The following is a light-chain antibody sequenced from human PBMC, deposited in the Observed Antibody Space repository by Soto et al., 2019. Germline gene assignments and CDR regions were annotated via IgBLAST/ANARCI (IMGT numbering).Light chain of an antibody. V-gene: IGKV1-12*01. CDR3: QRANSFPPYT. CDR2: SAS. Sequence: DIQMTQSPSSVSASLGDRVTITCRASQDIDNWLAWYQKKPGKAPKILIYSASILQSGVPSRFSGSGSGTDFSLTISSLQPEDFATYYCQRANSFPPYTFGQGTKVEI. J-gene: IGKJ2*01. CDR1: QDIDNW.